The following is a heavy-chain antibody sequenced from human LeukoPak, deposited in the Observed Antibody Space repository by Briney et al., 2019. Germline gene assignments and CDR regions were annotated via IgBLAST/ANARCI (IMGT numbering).Heavy chain of an antibody. CDR1: GYSISSGYY. J-gene: IGHJ4*02. V-gene: IGHV4-38-2*02. CDR2: IYHSGST. D-gene: IGHD3-10*01. Sequence: PSETLSLTCTVSGYSISSGYYWGWIRQPPGKGLEWIGSIYHSGSTYYNPSLKSRVTISVDTSKNQFSLKLSSVTAADTAVYYCGSATYYKVDSWGQGTLVIVSS. CDR3: GSATYYKVDS.